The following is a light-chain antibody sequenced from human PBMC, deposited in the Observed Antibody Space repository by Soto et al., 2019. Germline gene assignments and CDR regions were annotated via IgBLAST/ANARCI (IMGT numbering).Light chain of an antibody. CDR1: QSVGSN. J-gene: IGKJ2*01. V-gene: IGKV3-20*01. Sequence: EIVMTQSPATLSVSPGERATLSCRASQSVGSNLAWYRQKPGQAPSLLIFGASNRATGIPDRFSGSGSGTDFTLTISRLEPEDCAVYYCLRYGDSPPAYTFGQGTKLEIK. CDR2: GAS. CDR3: LRYGDSPPAYT.